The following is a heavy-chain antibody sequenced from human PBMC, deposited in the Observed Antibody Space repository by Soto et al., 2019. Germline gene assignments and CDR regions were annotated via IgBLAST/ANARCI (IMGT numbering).Heavy chain of an antibody. CDR3: SRWLRPYYFDY. CDR2: IYHSGST. Sequence: SETLSLTCAVSGGSISSGGYSWSWIRQPPGKGLEWIGYIYHSGSTNYNPSLKSRVTISVDTSKNQFSLKLSSVTAADTAVYYCSRWLRPYYFDYWGQGTLVTVSS. CDR1: GGSISSGGYS. J-gene: IGHJ4*02. D-gene: IGHD5-12*01. V-gene: IGHV4-30-2*02.